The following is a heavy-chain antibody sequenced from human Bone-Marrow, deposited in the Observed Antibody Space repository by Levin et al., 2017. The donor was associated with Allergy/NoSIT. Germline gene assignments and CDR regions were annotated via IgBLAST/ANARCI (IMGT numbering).Heavy chain of an antibody. V-gene: IGHV4-61*09. CDR3: ARVLQYSYYYTDV. Sequence: SQTFSLTCTVSGVSITSGSYYWSWIRQPAGKGLEWIGHSYTSGNITYNPSLKSRVTISLDTSKNQFSLKLRSVTAADTAVYYCARVLQYSYYYTDVWGKGTMVTVSS. D-gene: IGHD2-21*01. J-gene: IGHJ6*03. CDR2: SYTSGNI. CDR1: GVSITSGSYY.